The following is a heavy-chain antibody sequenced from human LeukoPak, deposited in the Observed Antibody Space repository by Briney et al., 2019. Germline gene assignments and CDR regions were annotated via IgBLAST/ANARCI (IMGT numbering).Heavy chain of an antibody. V-gene: IGHV3-7*01. CDR1: GFTFSTYW. J-gene: IGHJ4*02. D-gene: IGHD2-2*01. Sequence: GGSLRLSCAASGFTFSTYWMSWVRQAPGKGLEWVANIKQDGSDKFYVDSVKGRFTISRDNAKISMYLQMNSLRAEDTAIYYCARVLPVASRDYWGQGTLVTVSS. CDR2: IKQDGSDK. CDR3: ARVLPVASRDY.